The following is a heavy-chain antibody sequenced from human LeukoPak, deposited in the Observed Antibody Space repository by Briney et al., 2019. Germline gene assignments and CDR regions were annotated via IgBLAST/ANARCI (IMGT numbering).Heavy chain of an antibody. CDR3: AKRSRGYCTNGVCSPYYYGMDV. J-gene: IGHJ6*02. V-gene: IGHV3-23*01. CDR2: ISGSGGST. Sequence: GGSLRLSCAASGFTFSSYAMGWVRQAPGKGLEWVSVISGSGGSTSYADSVKGRFTISRDNSKNTLDLQMNSLRAEDTAVYYCAKRSRGYCTNGVCSPYYYGMDVWGQGTTVTVSS. D-gene: IGHD2-8*01. CDR1: GFTFSSYA.